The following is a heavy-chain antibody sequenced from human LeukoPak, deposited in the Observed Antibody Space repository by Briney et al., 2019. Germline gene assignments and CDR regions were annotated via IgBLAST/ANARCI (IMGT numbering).Heavy chain of an antibody. Sequence: PSETLSLTCTVSGGSISSYYWSWIRQPPGKGLEWIGYIYYSGSTNYNPSLKSRVTISVDTSKNQFSLKLSSVTAADTAVYYCASGALYSSSSGALFGDWGQGTLVTVSS. V-gene: IGHV4-59*01. CDR3: ASGALYSSSSGALFGD. CDR2: IYYSGST. D-gene: IGHD6-6*01. J-gene: IGHJ4*02. CDR1: GGSISSYY.